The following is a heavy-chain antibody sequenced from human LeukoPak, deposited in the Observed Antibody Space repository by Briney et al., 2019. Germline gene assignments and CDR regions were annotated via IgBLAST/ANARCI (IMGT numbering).Heavy chain of an antibody. D-gene: IGHD1-7*01. CDR3: ARNPLKLELRGRYYYYMDV. CDR1: GGTFSSYA. J-gene: IGHJ6*03. Sequence: GASVKVSCKASGGTFSSYAISWVRQAPGQGLEWMGGIIPIFGTANYAQKFQGRVTITTDESTSTAYMELSSLRSEDTAVYYCARNPLKLELRGRYYYYMDVWGKGTTVTVSS. CDR2: IIPIFGTA. V-gene: IGHV1-69*05.